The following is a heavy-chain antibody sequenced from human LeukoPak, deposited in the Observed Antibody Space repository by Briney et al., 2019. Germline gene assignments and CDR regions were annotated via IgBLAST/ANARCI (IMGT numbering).Heavy chain of an antibody. CDR2: IYYSGST. CDR3: ARGRDCSSTSCYTMSGYYFDY. Sequence: SETLSLTCTVSGGSISSHYWSWIRQPPGKGLEWIGYIYYSGSTNYNPSLKSRVTISVDTSKNQFSLKLSSVTAADTAVYYCARGRDCSSTSCYTMSGYYFDYWGQGTLVTISS. D-gene: IGHD2-2*02. CDR1: GGSISSHY. J-gene: IGHJ4*02. V-gene: IGHV4-59*11.